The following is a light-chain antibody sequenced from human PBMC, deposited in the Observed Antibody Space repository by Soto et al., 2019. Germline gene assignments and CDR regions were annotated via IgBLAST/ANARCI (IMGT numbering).Light chain of an antibody. V-gene: IGLV2-11*01. CDR2: DVT. Sequence: QSALTQPRSVSGSPGQSVTISCTGTGSDVAGFSYVSWYRQHPGKAPKLIIYDVTKRPSGVPDRFSGSKSGNTASLTISGLQAEDEADYYCCSYGVTYNLIFGGGTQLTVL. J-gene: IGLJ7*01. CDR1: GSDVAGFSY. CDR3: CSYGVTYNLI.